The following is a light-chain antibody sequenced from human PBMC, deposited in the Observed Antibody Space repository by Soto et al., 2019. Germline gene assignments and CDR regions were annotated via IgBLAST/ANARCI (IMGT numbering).Light chain of an antibody. CDR3: QQYYSLPLT. J-gene: IGKJ4*01. CDR2: WAS. CDR1: QSVFYSSNNKNY. Sequence: DIVMTQSPESLAVSLGERATINCKSSQSVFYSSNNKNYLTWYQQKPGQPPKLLIYWASIRESGVPDRFSGSGSETDFTLTISSLQAEDVAVYYCQQYYSLPLTFGGGTKVEIK. V-gene: IGKV4-1*01.